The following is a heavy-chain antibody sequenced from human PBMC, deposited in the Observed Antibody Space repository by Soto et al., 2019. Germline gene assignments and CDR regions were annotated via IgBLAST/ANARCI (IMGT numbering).Heavy chain of an antibody. J-gene: IGHJ4*02. V-gene: IGHV1-18*01. CDR2: ISAYNGNT. CDR1: G. D-gene: IGHD2-2*01. CDR3: ARDRALGYCSSPSCVAASAY. Sequence: GSSWRLNKNRQGLEWMGWISAYNGNTNYAQKLQGRVTMTTDTSTSTAYMELRSLRSDDTAVYYCARDRALGYCSSPSCVAASAYWGQGTPVPVSS.